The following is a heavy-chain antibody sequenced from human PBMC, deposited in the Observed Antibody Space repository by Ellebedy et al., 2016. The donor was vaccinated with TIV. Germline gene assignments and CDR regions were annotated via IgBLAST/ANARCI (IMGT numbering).Heavy chain of an antibody. J-gene: IGHJ4*02. D-gene: IGHD4-17*01. V-gene: IGHV4-39*01. CDR2: IYYSGST. Sequence: ESLKISCTVSGGSISSSSYYWGWIRQPPGKGLEWIGSIYYSGSTYYNPSLKSRVTISVDTSKNQFSLKLSSVTAADTAVYYCARLTTYGDYVFDYWGQGTLVTVSS. CDR1: GGSISSSSYY. CDR3: ARLTTYGDYVFDY.